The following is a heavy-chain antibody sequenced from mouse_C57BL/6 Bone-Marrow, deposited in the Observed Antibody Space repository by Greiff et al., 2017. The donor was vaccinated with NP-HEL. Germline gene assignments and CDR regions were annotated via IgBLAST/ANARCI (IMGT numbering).Heavy chain of an antibody. D-gene: IGHD1-1*01. V-gene: IGHV1-81*01. Sequence: VQLQQSGAELARPGASVKLSCKASGYTFTSYGISWVKPRTGQGLEWIGEIYPRSGNTNYNEKFKGKATLTEDKSSSTAYMELRSLTSQDCAVYSCAITSLISVVEGGFAYWGQGTLVTVSA. CDR1: GYTFTSYG. CDR2: IYPRSGNT. CDR3: AITSLISVVEGGFAY. J-gene: IGHJ3*01.